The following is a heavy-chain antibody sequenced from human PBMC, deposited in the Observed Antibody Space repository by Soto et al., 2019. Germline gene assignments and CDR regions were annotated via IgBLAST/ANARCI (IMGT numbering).Heavy chain of an antibody. V-gene: IGHV1-8*01. CDR3: ARENRYNWNDEGWLLP. Sequence: ASVKVSCKASGYSFSDYDINWVRQATGQGPEWMGWMNPNSGNTGYAQKFQGRVTMTRNTSINTAYMELSSLGSEDTAVYYCARENRYNWNDEGWLLPWGPGTFLTVYS. D-gene: IGHD1-20*01. CDR2: MNPNSGNT. J-gene: IGHJ5*02. CDR1: GYSFSDYD.